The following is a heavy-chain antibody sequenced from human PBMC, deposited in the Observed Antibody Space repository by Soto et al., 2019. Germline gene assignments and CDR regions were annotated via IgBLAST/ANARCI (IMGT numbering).Heavy chain of an antibody. J-gene: IGHJ4*02. Sequence: QVQLVQSGAEVKKPGSSVQVSCKASGGGNLRDYRTTWVRQAPGQGLEWMGGIIPKLGSANYAQNFQGRVTITAAETTSTVYKELRRPRSEDSAVYCCAGGGGGYNFGAVYWGQGTPVTVSS. CDR2: IIPKLGSA. CDR3: AGGGGGYNFGAVY. D-gene: IGHD5-12*01. CDR1: GGGNLRDYR. V-gene: IGHV1-69*01.